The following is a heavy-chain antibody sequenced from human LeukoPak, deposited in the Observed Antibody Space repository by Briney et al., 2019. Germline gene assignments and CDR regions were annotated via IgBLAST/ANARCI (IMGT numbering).Heavy chain of an antibody. CDR3: ARKHETSAFLLAF. Sequence: PGGSLRLSCAASGFTFSNYAMSWVRQAPGKGLEWVSTISGSTANTYYADSVKGRFTISRDNSKNTLYLQMNSLRAEDTAVYYCARKHETSAFLLAFWGQGTLVTVSS. J-gene: IGHJ4*02. CDR1: GFTFSNYA. D-gene: IGHD3-22*01. V-gene: IGHV3-23*01. CDR2: ISGSTANT.